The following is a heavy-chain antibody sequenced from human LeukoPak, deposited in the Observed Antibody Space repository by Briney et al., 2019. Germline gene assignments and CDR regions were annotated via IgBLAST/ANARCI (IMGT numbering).Heavy chain of an antibody. D-gene: IGHD6-13*01. J-gene: IGHJ5*02. CDR1: GFTFSSYA. V-gene: IGHV3-30-3*01. Sequence: GGSLRLSCAASGFTFSSYAMHWVRQAPGKGLEWVAVISYDGSNKYYADSVKGRFTISRDNSKNTLYLQMNSLRAEDTAVYYCARDIVAAAKLNWFDPWGQGTLVTVSS. CDR3: ARDIVAAAKLNWFDP. CDR2: ISYDGSNK.